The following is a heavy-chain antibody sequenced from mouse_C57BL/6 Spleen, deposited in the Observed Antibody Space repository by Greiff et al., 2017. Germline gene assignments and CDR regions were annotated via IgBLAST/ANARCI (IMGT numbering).Heavy chain of an antibody. CDR1: GFNFKNTY. J-gene: IGHJ3*01. D-gene: IGHD2-4*01. V-gene: IGHV14-3*01. CDR2: IDPANGNT. CDR3: AKIDCLVGVNDYDEEFAC. Sequence: EVQLQQSVAELVRPGASVKLSCTASGFNFKNTYMHWVKQRPEQGLEWIGRIDPANGNTKYAPKFQGKATITADTSSNTAYLQLSSLTSEDTAIYYCAKIDCLVGVNDYDEEFACWGQRPLVTV.